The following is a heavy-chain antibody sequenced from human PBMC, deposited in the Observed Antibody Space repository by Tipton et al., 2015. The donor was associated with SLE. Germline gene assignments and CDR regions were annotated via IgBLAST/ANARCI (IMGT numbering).Heavy chain of an antibody. J-gene: IGHJ4*02. CDR1: GGSFSGYY. CDR3: ATIAAADSFDY. V-gene: IGHV4-34*01. Sequence: GLVKPSETLSLTCAVYGGSFSGYYWGWIRQPPGKGLEWIGEINHSGSTNYNPFLKSRVTISVDTSKNQFSLKLTSVTAADTAVYYCATIAAADSFDYWGQGTLVTVSS. D-gene: IGHD6-13*01. CDR2: INHSGST.